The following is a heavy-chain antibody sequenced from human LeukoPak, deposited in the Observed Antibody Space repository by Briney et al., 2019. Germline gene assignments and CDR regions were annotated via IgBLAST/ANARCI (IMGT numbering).Heavy chain of an antibody. J-gene: IGHJ4*02. V-gene: IGHV3-30-3*01. CDR1: GFTFSSYA. CDR2: ISYDGSNK. CDR3: ARDQSRGQWLLIY. D-gene: IGHD3-22*01. Sequence: PGRSLRLSCAASGFTFSSYAMHWVRQAPGKGLEWVAVISYDGSNKYYADSVKGRFTISRDNSKNTQYLQMNSLRAEDTAVYYCARDQSRGQWLLIYWGQGTLVTVSS.